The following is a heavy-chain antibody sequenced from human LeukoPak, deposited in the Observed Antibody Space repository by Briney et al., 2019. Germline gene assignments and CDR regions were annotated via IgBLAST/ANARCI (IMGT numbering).Heavy chain of an antibody. D-gene: IGHD2-15*01. CDR3: ARRYCSGGSCYSDYYYMDV. CDR2: INHSGST. Sequence: SETLSLTCAVYGGSSSGYYWSWIRQPPGKGLEWIGEINHSGSTNYNPSLKSRVTISVDTSKNQFSLKLSSVTAADTAVYYCARRYCSGGSCYSDYYYMDVWGKGTTVTVSS. CDR1: GGSSSGYY. J-gene: IGHJ6*03. V-gene: IGHV4-34*01.